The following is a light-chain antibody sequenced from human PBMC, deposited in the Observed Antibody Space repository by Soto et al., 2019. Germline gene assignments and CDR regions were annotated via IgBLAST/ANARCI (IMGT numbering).Light chain of an antibody. CDR2: GAS. CDR3: QQYKNWPTWT. J-gene: IGKJ1*01. V-gene: IGKV3-15*01. Sequence: EIVLTQSPATLSVSPGERAPLSCRASQSVSSNLAWYQQKPVQAPRLLIYGASTRATGIPARFSGSGSGTDFTLTISRLEPEDFAVYYCQQYKNWPTWTFGQGTKVDIK. CDR1: QSVSSN.